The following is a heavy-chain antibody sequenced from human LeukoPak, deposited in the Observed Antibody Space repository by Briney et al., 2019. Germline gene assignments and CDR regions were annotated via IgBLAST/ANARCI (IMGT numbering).Heavy chain of an antibody. CDR1: LDSTTSNF. D-gene: IGHD5-18*01. CDR2: IHRSGSP. J-gene: IGHJ4*02. V-gene: IGHV4-59*01. CDR3: ARDSEYNYGFDY. Sequence: SETLSLTCTVTLDSTTSNFWSWVRQPPGKGLEWIGEIHRSGSPNYNPSLQSRVTISIDRSRNQIVLELSSVTAADTAVYYCARDSEYNYGFDYWGQGTLVTVSS.